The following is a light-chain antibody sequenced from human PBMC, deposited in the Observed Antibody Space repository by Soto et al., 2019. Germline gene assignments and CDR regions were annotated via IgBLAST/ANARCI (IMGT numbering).Light chain of an antibody. V-gene: IGLV1-51*01. Sequence: QSALTQPPSVSAAPGQKVTISCSGSSSNIGNNYVSWYQHLPGTAPKLLIYDNNERPSGIPDRFSGSKSGTSATLGITGLQTGDEADYYCGTWDTSLSAVVFGGVTKLTVL. CDR3: GTWDTSLSAVV. CDR2: DNN. J-gene: IGLJ2*01. CDR1: SSNIGNNY.